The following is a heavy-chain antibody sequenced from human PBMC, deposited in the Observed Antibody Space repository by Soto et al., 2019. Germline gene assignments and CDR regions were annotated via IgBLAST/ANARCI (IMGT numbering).Heavy chain of an antibody. CDR1: GFTFSSHV. Sequence: EVQLWESGGGLVQPGGSLRLSCAVSGFTFSSHVMSWVRQAPGKGLEWVSAISGTGGTYYADSVKGRFTISRDNSKSALYLEMNNLRDEDTAVYYCAKDRCWAYCSGGICYAPDYWVQGTLVIVSS. J-gene: IGHJ4*02. CDR2: ISGTGGT. D-gene: IGHD2-15*01. V-gene: IGHV3-23*01. CDR3: AKDRCWAYCSGGICYAPDY.